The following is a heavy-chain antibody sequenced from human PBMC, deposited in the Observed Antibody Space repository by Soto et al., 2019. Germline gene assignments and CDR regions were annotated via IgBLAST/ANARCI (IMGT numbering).Heavy chain of an antibody. D-gene: IGHD2-15*01. Sequence: PSETLSLTCTVSGGSISSSSYYWGWIRQPPGKGLEWIGSIFYSGSTYYNPSLKRRGTISVDTSKTQFSLKLSSVTAADTAVYYCARHLTYCSAGSCYSDFPYYGMDVWGQGTTVT. CDR3: ARHLTYCSAGSCYSDFPYYGMDV. V-gene: IGHV4-39*01. CDR1: GGSISSSSYY. J-gene: IGHJ6*02. CDR2: IFYSGST.